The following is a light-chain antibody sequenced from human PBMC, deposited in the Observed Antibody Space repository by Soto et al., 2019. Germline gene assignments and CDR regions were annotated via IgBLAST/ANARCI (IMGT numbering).Light chain of an antibody. Sequence: PGASVTLSCRASQSVSSSHLAWYQQKPCQAPRLFIYGASRRATGIPDRFSGSGSGTDFTLTISRLQPEDFAVYSCQHYGNSLTFGGGTKVEIK. CDR2: GAS. CDR1: QSVSSSH. V-gene: IGKV3-20*01. J-gene: IGKJ4*01. CDR3: QHYGNSLT.